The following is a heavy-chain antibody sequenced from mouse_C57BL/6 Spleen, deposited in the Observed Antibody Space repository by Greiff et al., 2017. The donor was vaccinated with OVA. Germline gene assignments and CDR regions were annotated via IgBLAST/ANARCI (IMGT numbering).Heavy chain of an antibody. CDR1: GFTFNTYA. CDR2: IRSKSSNYAT. Sequence: EVQLVESGGGLVQPKGSLKLSCAASGFTFNTYAMHWVRQAPGKGLEWVARIRSKSSNYATYYADSVKDRFTISRDDSQSMLYLQMNNLKTEVTAMYYCVRDGEDYGSSYLYYFDYWGQGTTLTVSS. CDR3: VRDGEDYGSSYLYYFDY. D-gene: IGHD1-1*01. V-gene: IGHV10-3*01. J-gene: IGHJ2*01.